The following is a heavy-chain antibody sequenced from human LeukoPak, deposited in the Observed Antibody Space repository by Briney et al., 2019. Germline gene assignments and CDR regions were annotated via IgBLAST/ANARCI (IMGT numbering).Heavy chain of an antibody. J-gene: IGHJ4*02. CDR3: ARVDTAMVLNY. CDR1: GLSFSGYY. CDR2: INHSGST. D-gene: IGHD5-18*01. Sequence: PAETLSLTCAVYGLSFSGYYWSWIRQPPGKGLEWIGEINHSGSTNYNPSLKSRVTISVDTSKNQFSLKLSSVTAADTAVYYCARVDTAMVLNYWGQGTLVTVSS. V-gene: IGHV4-34*01.